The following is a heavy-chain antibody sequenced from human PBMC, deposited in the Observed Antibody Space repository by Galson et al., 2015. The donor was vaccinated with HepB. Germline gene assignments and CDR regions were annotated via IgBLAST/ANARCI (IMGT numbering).Heavy chain of an antibody. D-gene: IGHD6-19*01. Sequence: SLRLSCAASGFSFNDYGLHWVRQAPGKGLEWLSVIWRAEGSNKYYADSVKGRFIVSRDNSKRTLYLQMNSLKVEDTAIYYCATERRHNTGWFALDSWGQGALVTVSS. J-gene: IGHJ4*02. V-gene: IGHV3-33*01. CDR2: IWRAEGSNK. CDR3: ATERRHNTGWFALDS. CDR1: GFSFNDYG.